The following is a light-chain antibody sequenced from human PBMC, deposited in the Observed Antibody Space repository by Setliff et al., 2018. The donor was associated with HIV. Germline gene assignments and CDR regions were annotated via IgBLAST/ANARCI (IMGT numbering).Light chain of an antibody. CDR3: QSYDTSLSGYV. Sequence: SVLTQPPSVSGAPGQRVTISCTGSSSNIGAGYDVHWYQQLPGTAPKLPIYGSRNRPSGVPDRFSGSKSATSASLAITGLQAEDEADYYCQSYDTSLSGYVFGTGTKVTVL. CDR2: GSR. V-gene: IGLV1-40*01. J-gene: IGLJ1*01. CDR1: SSNIGAGYD.